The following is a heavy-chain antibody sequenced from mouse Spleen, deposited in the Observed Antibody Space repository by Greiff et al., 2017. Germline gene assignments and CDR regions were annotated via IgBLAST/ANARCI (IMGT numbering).Heavy chain of an antibody. D-gene: IGHD1-1*02. CDR1: GFTFSSFG. J-gene: IGHJ4*01. CDR3: ARHYGLLYAMDY. CDR2: ISSGSSTI. V-gene: IGHV5-17*02. Sequence: EVQRVESGGGLVQPGGSRKLSCAASGFTFSSFGMHWVRQAPEKGLEWVAYISSGSSTIYYADTVKGRFTISRDNPKNTLFLQMTSLRSEDTAMYYCARHYGLLYAMDYWGQGTSVTVSS.